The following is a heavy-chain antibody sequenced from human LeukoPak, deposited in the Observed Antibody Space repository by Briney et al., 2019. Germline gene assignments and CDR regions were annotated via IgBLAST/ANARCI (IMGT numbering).Heavy chain of an antibody. V-gene: IGHV3-30*02. CDR2: IRYDESEK. J-gene: IGHJ6*03. D-gene: IGHD3-3*01. CDR1: GFTFNGYD. Sequence: PGGSLRLSCAASGFTFNGYDMHWVRQAPGKGLEWVAFIRYDESEKYYADSVKGRFTISRDNSMNTLYLQMNSLRPEDTAVYFCAKGHFWSGASYSFYMDVWGKGTTVTVSS. CDR3: AKGHFWSGASYSFYMDV.